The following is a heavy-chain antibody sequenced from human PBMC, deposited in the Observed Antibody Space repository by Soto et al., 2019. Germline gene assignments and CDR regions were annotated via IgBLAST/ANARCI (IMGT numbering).Heavy chain of an antibody. V-gene: IGHV3-15*07. CDR3: TTEEVSYYYGMDV. Sequence: EVQLVESGGGLVKPGGSLRLSCAASGFTFSNAWMNWVRQAPGKGLEWVGRIKSKTDGGTTDYAAPVKGRFTISRDDSKNTLYLQMNSLKTEDTAVYYCTTEEVSYYYGMDVWGQGTTVTVSS. J-gene: IGHJ6*02. CDR1: GFTFSNAW. CDR2: IKSKTDGGTT.